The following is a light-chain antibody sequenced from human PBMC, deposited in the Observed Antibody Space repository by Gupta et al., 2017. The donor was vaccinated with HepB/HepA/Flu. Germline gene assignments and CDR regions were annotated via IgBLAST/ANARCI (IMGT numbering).Light chain of an antibody. CDR2: GAS. CDR3: QQYGSSPWT. J-gene: IGKJ1*01. Sequence: ELVLTQSPGTLSLSPGERATLSCRASHSVSSSYLAWYQQKPGQAPWLLIYGASSRATGIPDRFSGSGSGTDFTLTISRLEPEDFAVYYCQQYGSSPWTFGQGTKVEIK. V-gene: IGKV3-20*01. CDR1: HSVSSSY.